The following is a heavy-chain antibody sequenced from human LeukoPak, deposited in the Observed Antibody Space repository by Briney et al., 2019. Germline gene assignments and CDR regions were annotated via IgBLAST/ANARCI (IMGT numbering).Heavy chain of an antibody. CDR3: ARGGPHHGFDI. CDR1: GYTFTDYY. Sequence: VASAKVSCKASGYTFTDYYMHWVRQAPGQGLEWMGWIVTNNGGTNYAQNFKGRVTMTRDTSVSTAYVEVSDLKSDDTAVYYCARGGPHHGFDIWAQGTMVTVSS. V-gene: IGHV1-2*02. CDR2: IVTNNGGT. J-gene: IGHJ3*02.